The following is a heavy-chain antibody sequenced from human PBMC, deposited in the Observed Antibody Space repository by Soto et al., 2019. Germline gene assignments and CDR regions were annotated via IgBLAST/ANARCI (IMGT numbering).Heavy chain of an antibody. V-gene: IGHV3-30*18. J-gene: IGHJ6*02. D-gene: IGHD2-21*01. CDR2: ISYDGGNI. CDR3: AKGILSATIAPYAMDV. Sequence: QVQLVESGGGVVQPGASLRLSCEASGFDFRSYAMLWVRQAPGKGLEWVGVISYDGGNIYYADSVKGRFTISRDNSKNTLYVQVKSLRPEDTAVYYCAKGILSATIAPYAMDVWGQGTTVTVSS. CDR1: GFDFRSYA.